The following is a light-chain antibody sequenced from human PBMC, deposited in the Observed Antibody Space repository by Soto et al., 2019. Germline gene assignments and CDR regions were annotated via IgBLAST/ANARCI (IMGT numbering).Light chain of an antibody. CDR3: QIYGRSPLIT. CDR2: VAS. CDR1: QSITNNY. V-gene: IGKV3-20*01. J-gene: IGKJ5*01. Sequence: EIVLTQSPGTLSLSPGERATLSCRASQSITNNYLAWYQQKPGQAPRLLIYVASNRAAGIPDRFSGSGSGTDFSLTISRLELEDFAVYYCQIYGRSPLITSGQGTRLEIK.